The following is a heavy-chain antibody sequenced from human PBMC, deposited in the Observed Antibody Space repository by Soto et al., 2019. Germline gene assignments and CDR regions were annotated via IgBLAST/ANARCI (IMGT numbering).Heavy chain of an antibody. J-gene: IGHJ5*02. Sequence: KSSETLSLTCTVSGGSISSGDYYWSWIRQPPGKGLEWIGYIYYSGSTYYNPSLKSRVTISVDTSKNQFSLKLSSVTAADTAVYYCARGATEGGQQLVLTPIHWFDPWGQGTLVTVSS. CDR2: IYYSGST. CDR1: GGSISSGDYY. V-gene: IGHV4-30-4*01. D-gene: IGHD6-13*01. CDR3: ARGATEGGQQLVLTPIHWFDP.